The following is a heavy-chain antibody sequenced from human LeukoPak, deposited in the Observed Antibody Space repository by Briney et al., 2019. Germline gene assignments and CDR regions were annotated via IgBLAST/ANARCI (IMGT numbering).Heavy chain of an antibody. CDR2: ISSSSSYT. V-gene: IGHV3-21*05. CDR3: AREPYYYDSSGYYFQVGNWFDP. CDR1: GFTFSTYV. D-gene: IGHD3-22*01. J-gene: IGHJ5*02. Sequence: GGSLRLSCAASGFTFSTYVMNWVRQAPGKGLEWVSYISSSSSYTNYADSVKGRFTISRDNAKNSLYLQMNSLRAEDTAVYYCAREPYYYDSSGYYFQVGNWFDPWGQGTLVTVSS.